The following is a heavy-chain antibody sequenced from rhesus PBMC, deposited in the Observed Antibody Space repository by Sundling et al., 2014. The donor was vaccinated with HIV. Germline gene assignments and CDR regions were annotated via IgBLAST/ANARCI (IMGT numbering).Heavy chain of an antibody. V-gene: IGHV4-173*01. CDR2: ISGSGGGT. CDR3: ARGSDYVGDY. D-gene: IGHD4-29*01. CDR1: GGSISRNY. Sequence: QVQLQEAGPGLVKPSETLSLTCAVSGGSISRNYWSWIRQPPGAALEWIGRISGSGGGTDYNPSLKSRVTISTDTSKKQFSLKVSSVTAADTAVYYCARGSDYVGDYWGQGILVTVSS. J-gene: IGHJ4*01.